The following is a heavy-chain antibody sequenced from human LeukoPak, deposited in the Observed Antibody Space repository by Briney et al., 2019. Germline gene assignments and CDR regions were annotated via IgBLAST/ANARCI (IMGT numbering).Heavy chain of an antibody. V-gene: IGHV3-13*04. CDR1: GFTLSSYD. J-gene: IGHJ3*02. D-gene: IGHD2/OR15-2a*01. CDR3: ARDSQYRVFDI. Sequence: PGRSLNLSCAASGFTLSSYDMHWVRQVTGKGLEWVSGIGLAGDTSYLGSVKGRFTISRENAKNSLYLQMNSLRAGDTAVYYCARDSQYRVFDIWGQGTMATVSS. CDR2: IGLAGDT.